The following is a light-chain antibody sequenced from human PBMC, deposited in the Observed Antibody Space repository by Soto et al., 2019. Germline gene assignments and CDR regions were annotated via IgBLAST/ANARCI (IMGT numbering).Light chain of an antibody. CDR1: QSVYNN. Sequence: EIVMTQSPATLSLSPGGGATLSCRASQSVYNNYLAWYQQKPGQAPRLLIYGASSRATGIPDRFSGSGSGTEFTLTISSLQSEDFAVYYCQQYNNWPLTFGGGTKVDIK. J-gene: IGKJ4*01. CDR3: QQYNNWPLT. CDR2: GAS. V-gene: IGKV3D-15*01.